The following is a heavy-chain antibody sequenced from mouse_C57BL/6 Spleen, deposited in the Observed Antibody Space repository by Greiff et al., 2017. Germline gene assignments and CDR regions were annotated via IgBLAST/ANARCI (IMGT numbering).Heavy chain of an antibody. CDR3: ARDYYGSISFYFDY. CDR2: ISSGSSTI. V-gene: IGHV5-17*01. CDR1: GFTFSDSG. Sequence: EVKLVESGGGLVKPGGSLKLSCAASGFTFSDSGMHWVRQAPEKGLEWVAYISSGSSTIYYADTVKGRFTISRDNAKNTRFLQMTSLRSEDTSMYYCARDYYGSISFYFDYWGQGTTLTVSS. D-gene: IGHD1-1*01. J-gene: IGHJ2*01.